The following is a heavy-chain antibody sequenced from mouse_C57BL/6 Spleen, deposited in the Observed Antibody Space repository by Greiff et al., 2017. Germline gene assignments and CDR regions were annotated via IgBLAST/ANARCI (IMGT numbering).Heavy chain of an antibody. CDR3: ARIGGKGYFDV. CDR1: GYTFTSYW. J-gene: IGHJ1*03. V-gene: IGHV1-52*01. Sequence: QVQLQQPGAELVRPGSSVKLSCKASGYTFTSYWMHWVKQRPIQGLEWIGNIDPSDSETHYNQKFKDKATLPVDKSSSTAYMQLSSLTSEDSAVYYCARIGGKGYFDVWGTGTTVTVSS. CDR2: IDPSDSET. D-gene: IGHD1-1*02.